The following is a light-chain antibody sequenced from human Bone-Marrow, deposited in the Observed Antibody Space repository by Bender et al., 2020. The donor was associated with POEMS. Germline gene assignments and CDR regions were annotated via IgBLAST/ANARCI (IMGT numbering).Light chain of an antibody. CDR3: QSYDTSHVV. CDR2: EDN. CDR1: SGSIASYY. Sequence: NFMLTQPHSVSESPGKTVTISCTRSSGSIASYYVQWFQRRPGISPTIVMYEDNQRPSGVPDRFSGSIDSSSNSASLTISGLKTEDEADYYCQSYDTSHVVFGGGTKLTVL. V-gene: IGLV6-57*01. J-gene: IGLJ2*01.